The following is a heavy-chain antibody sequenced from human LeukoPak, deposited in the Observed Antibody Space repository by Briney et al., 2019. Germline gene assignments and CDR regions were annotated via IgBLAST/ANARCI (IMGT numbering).Heavy chain of an antibody. CDR3: AKDRDYYDVSGSPADY. CDR2: IRYDGSDK. J-gene: IGHJ4*02. V-gene: IGHV3-30*02. CDR1: GFTFSSYG. D-gene: IGHD3-22*01. Sequence: PGGSLRLSCAASGFTFSSYGMYWVRQAPGKGLEWVAFIRYDGSDKYYADSVKGRFTISRDNSKNTLYLQMNSLTTEDTAAYYCAKDRDYYDVSGSPADYWGQGTLVTVSS.